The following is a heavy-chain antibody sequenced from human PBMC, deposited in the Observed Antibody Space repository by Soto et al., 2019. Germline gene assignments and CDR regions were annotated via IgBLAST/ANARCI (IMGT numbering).Heavy chain of an antibody. J-gene: IGHJ4*02. Sequence: EVRVVESGGGLIQPGGSLRLSCVVSGFTVSSTNYMSWVRQAQGKGLEWVSVIYSGCTTFYADSVKGRFTISRDNSKNTLYLQMNSLRAEDTAVYYCHGYGYWGQGTLVTVSS. D-gene: IGHD5-12*01. CDR3: HGYGY. CDR2: IYSGCTT. CDR1: GFTVSSTNY. V-gene: IGHV3-53*01.